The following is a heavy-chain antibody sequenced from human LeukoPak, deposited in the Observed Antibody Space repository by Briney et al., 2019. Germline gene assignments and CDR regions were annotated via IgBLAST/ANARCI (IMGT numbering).Heavy chain of an antibody. J-gene: IGHJ4*02. Sequence: PGGSLRLSCAASGFTFSSYGMHWVRQAPGKGLEWVSSISGSGGTTYYADSVKGRFTISRDNSKNTLYLQMNSLRAEDTAVYYCAEEVGNTYPTFDYWGQGTLVTVSS. CDR3: AEEVGNTYPTFDY. V-gene: IGHV3-23*01. CDR2: ISGSGGTT. D-gene: IGHD1-26*01. CDR1: GFTFSSYG.